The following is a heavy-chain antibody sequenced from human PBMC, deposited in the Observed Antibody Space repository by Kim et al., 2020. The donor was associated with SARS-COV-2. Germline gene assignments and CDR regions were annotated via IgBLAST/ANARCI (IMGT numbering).Heavy chain of an antibody. Sequence: GGSLRLSCAASGFTFSSYSMNWVRQAPGKGLEWVSSISSSSSYIYYADSVKGRFTISRDNAKNSLYLQMNSLRAEDTAVYYCARDIVVVPAARDYYGMDVWGQGTTVTVSS. CDR1: GFTFSSYS. CDR2: ISSSSSYI. J-gene: IGHJ6*02. D-gene: IGHD2-2*01. V-gene: IGHV3-21*01. CDR3: ARDIVVVPAARDYYGMDV.